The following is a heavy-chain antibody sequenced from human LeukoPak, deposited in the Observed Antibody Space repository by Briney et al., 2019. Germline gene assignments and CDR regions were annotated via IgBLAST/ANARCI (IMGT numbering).Heavy chain of an antibody. CDR1: GGTFSSYA. V-gene: IGHV1-69*13. CDR3: ARSQLLSHWFDP. CDR2: IIPIFGTA. D-gene: IGHD2-2*01. Sequence: SVKVSCKASGGTFSSYAISWVRQAPGQGLEWMGGIIPIFGTANYAQKFQGRVTITADESTSKDYMELSSRRSEDTAVYYCARSQLLSHWFDPWGQGTLVTVSS. J-gene: IGHJ5*02.